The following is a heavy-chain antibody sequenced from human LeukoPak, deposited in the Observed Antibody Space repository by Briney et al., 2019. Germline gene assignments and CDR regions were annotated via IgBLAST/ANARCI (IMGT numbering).Heavy chain of an antibody. D-gene: IGHD2-2*01. V-gene: IGHV4-4*07. CDR2: IYTSGST. CDR1: GGSISSCY. J-gene: IGHJ6*02. CDR3: AREGYCSSTSCFHPNYYYGMDV. Sequence: SETLSLTCTVSGGSISSCYWSWIRQPAGKGLEWIGRIYTSGSTNYNPSLKSRVTMSVDTSKNQFSLRLSSVTAADTAVYYCAREGYCSSTSCFHPNYYYGMDVWGQGTTVTVSS.